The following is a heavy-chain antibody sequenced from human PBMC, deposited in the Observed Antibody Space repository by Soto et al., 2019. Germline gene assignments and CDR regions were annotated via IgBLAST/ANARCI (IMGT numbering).Heavy chain of an antibody. V-gene: IGHV1-8*01. J-gene: IGHJ6*02. CDR1: AYSFNSWD. CDR2: MNPNSGNT. CDR3: ARASSIRGYYYYGMDV. Sequence: SGEVSYRASAYSFNSWDINWVRQAAVQGLEWMGWMNPNSGNTGYAQKFQGRVTMTRNTSISTAYMELSSLRSEDTAVYYCARASSIRGYYYYGMDVWGQGTKVTVYS.